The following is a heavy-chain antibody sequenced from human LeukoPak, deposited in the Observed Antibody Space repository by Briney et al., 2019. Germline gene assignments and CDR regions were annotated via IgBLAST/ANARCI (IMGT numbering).Heavy chain of an antibody. J-gene: IGHJ4*02. Sequence: GGSLRLSCTASGFTVSTNYVSWVRQAPGKGLEWVSTIYRGGSTYYADSVKGRFTISRDNSKNTEYLQINTLRVEDTAVYYCARGGLETAVKYFFDYWGQGTLITVSS. V-gene: IGHV3-66*01. CDR3: ARGGLETAVKYFFDY. D-gene: IGHD1-1*01. CDR1: GFTVSTNY. CDR2: IYRGGST.